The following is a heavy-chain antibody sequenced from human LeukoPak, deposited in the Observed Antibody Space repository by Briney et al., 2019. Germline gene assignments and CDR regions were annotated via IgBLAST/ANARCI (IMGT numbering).Heavy chain of an antibody. CDR1: GFTFSSYS. CDR2: ISSSSYI. J-gene: IGHJ5*02. V-gene: IGHV3-21*01. Sequence: GGSLRLSCAASGFTFSSYSMNWVRQAPGKGLEWVSSISSSSYIYYADPVRGRFTISRDNAKNSLYLQMNSLRAEDTAVYYCAREGVVPAAISAWFDPWGQGTLVTVSS. D-gene: IGHD2-2*02. CDR3: AREGVVPAAISAWFDP.